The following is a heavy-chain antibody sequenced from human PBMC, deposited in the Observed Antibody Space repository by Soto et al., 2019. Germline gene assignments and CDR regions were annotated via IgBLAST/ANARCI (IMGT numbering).Heavy chain of an antibody. Sequence: QVHLVQSGAEVKKPGASVKVSCKGSGYAFTTYGITWVRQAPGQGLEWMGWISAHNGNTNYAQNLQGRVTVTRDTSTSTAYMELRSRRSDVAAVYYCARGRYGDYWGQGALVTVSS. J-gene: IGHJ4*02. CDR3: ARGRYGDY. CDR2: ISAHNGNT. D-gene: IGHD1-1*01. CDR1: GYAFTTYG. V-gene: IGHV1-18*01.